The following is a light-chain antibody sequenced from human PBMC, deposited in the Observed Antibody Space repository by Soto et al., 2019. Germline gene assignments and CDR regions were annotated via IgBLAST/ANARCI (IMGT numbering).Light chain of an antibody. V-gene: IGKV1-5*03. CDR2: NAS. J-gene: IGKJ5*01. CDR3: QQYDTYPLT. Sequence: DIQMTQSPSTLSASVGDRVTITCRASQSVTSWLAWYQQKPGKAPKLLIYNASNLESGLPSRFTGSGSGTEFTLTISSLQSDDFATYYCQQYDTYPLTFGQGTRLE. CDR1: QSVTSW.